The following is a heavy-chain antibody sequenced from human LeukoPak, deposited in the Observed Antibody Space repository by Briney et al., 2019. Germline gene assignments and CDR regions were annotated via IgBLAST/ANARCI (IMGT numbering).Heavy chain of an antibody. D-gene: IGHD2-21*02. J-gene: IGHJ4*02. Sequence: SVKVSCKASGGTFSSYAISWVRQAPGQGLEWMGGIIPIFGTANYAQKFQGRVTITADESTSTAYMELSSLRSEDTAVYYCARDPDPYCGGDCYYDYWGQGTLVTVSS. CDR2: IIPIFGTA. CDR1: GGTFSSYA. V-gene: IGHV1-69*13. CDR3: ARDPDPYCGGDCYYDY.